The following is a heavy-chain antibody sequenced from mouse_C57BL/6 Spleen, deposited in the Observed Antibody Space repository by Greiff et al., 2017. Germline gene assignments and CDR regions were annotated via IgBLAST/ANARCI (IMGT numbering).Heavy chain of an antibody. Sequence: EVSAAASGGGLVKPGGSLKLFCAASGLTFSDFGMHWVRQAPEKGLEWVAYISSGSSTFYYADTVKGRLTISRDNAKNTLYLQMTSLRSEDTAMYYCARFAYYSNYDYFDYWGQGTTLTVSS. D-gene: IGHD2-5*01. CDR2: ISSGSSTF. CDR1: GLTFSDFG. CDR3: ARFAYYSNYDYFDY. J-gene: IGHJ2*01. V-gene: IGHV5-17*01.